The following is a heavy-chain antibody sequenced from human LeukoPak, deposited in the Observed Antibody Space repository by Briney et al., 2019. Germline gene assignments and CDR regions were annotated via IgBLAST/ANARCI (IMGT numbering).Heavy chain of an antibody. Sequence: ASVKVSCKASGYTFTGYYMHWVRQAPGQGLEWMGWINPNSGGTNYAQKFQGRVTMTRDASISTAYMELSRLRSDDTAVYYCARVSAYMVRGVTNWFDPWGQGTLVTVSS. J-gene: IGHJ5*02. CDR2: INPNSGGT. CDR3: ARVSAYMVRGVTNWFDP. V-gene: IGHV1-2*02. CDR1: GYTFTGYY. D-gene: IGHD3-10*01.